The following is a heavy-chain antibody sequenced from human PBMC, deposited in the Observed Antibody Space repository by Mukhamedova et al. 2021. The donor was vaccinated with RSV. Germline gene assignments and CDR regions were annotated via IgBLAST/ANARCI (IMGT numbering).Heavy chain of an antibody. Sequence: GGSISSYYWGWIRQPPGKGLEWIGYIYHSGSTNYIPSLKSRVTISIDTSKNQFSLKLSSVTAADTAVYYCARTVKGLRTLWFDPWG. CDR3: ARTVKGLRTLWFDP. J-gene: IGHJ5*02. D-gene: IGHD4-11*01. CDR1: GGSISSYY. CDR2: IYHSGST. V-gene: IGHV4-59*01.